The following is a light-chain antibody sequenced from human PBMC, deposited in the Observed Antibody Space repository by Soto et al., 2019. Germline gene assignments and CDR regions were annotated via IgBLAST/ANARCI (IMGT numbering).Light chain of an antibody. J-gene: IGKJ1*01. Sequence: DIQMTQSPSTLSASVGDRVTITCRASQSISSWLAWYQQKPGKAPKLLIYDASSLESGVPSRFSGSGSGTEFTLTISSLQPADFATYYWQQYNSYQGTFGQGTKVEIK. CDR3: QQYNSYQGT. CDR2: DAS. CDR1: QSISSW. V-gene: IGKV1-5*01.